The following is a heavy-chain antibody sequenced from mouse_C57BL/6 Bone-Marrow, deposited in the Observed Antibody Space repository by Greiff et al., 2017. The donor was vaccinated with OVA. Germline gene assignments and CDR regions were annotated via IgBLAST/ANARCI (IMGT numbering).Heavy chain of an antibody. CDR2: INPSNGGT. V-gene: IGHV1-53*01. Sequence: QVHVKQPGTELVKPGSSGYTFTSYWMHWVKQRPGQGLEWIGNINPSNGGTNYNEKFKSKATLTVDKSSSTAYMQLSSLTSEDSAVYYCATLQERNYWGQGTTLTVSS. CDR1: GYTFTSYW. D-gene: IGHD6-1*01. J-gene: IGHJ2*01. CDR3: ATLQERNY.